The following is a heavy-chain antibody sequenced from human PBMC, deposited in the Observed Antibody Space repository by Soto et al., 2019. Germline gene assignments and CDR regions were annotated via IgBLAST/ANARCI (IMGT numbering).Heavy chain of an antibody. CDR2: ISWNSGSI. J-gene: IGHJ4*02. CDR1: GFTFDDYA. CDR3: AKTPWPAVAGMQVQHFDY. D-gene: IGHD6-19*01. V-gene: IGHV3-9*01. Sequence: GGSLRLSCAASGFTFDDYAMHWVRQDPGKGLEWVSGISWNSGSIGYADSVKGRFTISRANAKNSLYLQMNSPSAADTALYYCAKTPWPAVAGMQVQHFDYGGQGTLVTVSS.